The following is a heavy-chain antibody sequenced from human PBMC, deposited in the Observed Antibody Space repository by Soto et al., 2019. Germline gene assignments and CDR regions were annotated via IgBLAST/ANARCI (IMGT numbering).Heavy chain of an antibody. CDR3: AKEMYPRTVLDSSSPWGDY. CDR1: GFTFSDYG. CDR2: MSYAGSYK. V-gene: IGHV3-30*18. Sequence: GGSLRLSCAVSGFTFSDYGMHWVRQAPGKGLEWVAVMSYAGSYKYYADSVKGRFTISRDLSGNTLFLQMNSLRLEDTAVYFCAKEMYPRTVLDSSSPWGDYWGQGTLLTVSS. D-gene: IGHD6-6*01. J-gene: IGHJ4*02.